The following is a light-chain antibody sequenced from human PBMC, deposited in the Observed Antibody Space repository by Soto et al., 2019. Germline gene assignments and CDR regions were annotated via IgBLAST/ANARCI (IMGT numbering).Light chain of an antibody. Sequence: DIQMTQSPSSLSTSVGDRVTITCRASQGISNYLAWYQQKPGKVPKLLIYAASTLRSRVPSRFSGSGSATTFTLTISSLQPEDVAAYYCQKYNSAPSFTFGQGTRLEI. V-gene: IGKV1-27*01. CDR1: QGISNY. CDR3: QKYNSAPSFT. CDR2: AAS. J-gene: IGKJ5*01.